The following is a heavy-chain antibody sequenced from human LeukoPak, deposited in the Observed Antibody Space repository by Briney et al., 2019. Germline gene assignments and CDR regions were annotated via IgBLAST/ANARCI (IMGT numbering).Heavy chain of an antibody. V-gene: IGHV5-51*01. Sequence: GESLKISCKGSGYSFTSYWIAWVRQMPGKGLEWMGIIYPGDSDTRYSPSFQGHVTISADKSMNTAYVQWSSLKASDTAMYYCARRIVGPTSLHFDDWGQGTLVTVSS. CDR3: ARRIVGPTSLHFDD. J-gene: IGHJ4*02. CDR1: GYSFTSYW. D-gene: IGHD1-26*01. CDR2: IYPGDSDT.